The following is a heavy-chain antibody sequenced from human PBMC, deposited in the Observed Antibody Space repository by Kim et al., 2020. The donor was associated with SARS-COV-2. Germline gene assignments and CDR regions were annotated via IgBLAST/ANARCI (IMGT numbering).Heavy chain of an antibody. CDR2: IYYSGST. CDR3: ASSLFLSPNWFDP. D-gene: IGHD2-21*01. Sequence: SETLSLTCTVSGGSISSYYWSWIRQPPGKGLEWIGYIYYSGSTNYNPSLKSRVTISVDTSKNQFSLKLSSVTAADTAVYYCASSLFLSPNWFDPWGQGTLVTVSS. CDR1: GGSISSYY. V-gene: IGHV4-59*13. J-gene: IGHJ5*02.